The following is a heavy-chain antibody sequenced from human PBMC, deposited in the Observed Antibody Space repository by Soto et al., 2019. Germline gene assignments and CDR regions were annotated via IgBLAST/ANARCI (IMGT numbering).Heavy chain of an antibody. D-gene: IGHD1-1*01. CDR1: GGTFSSYA. J-gene: IGHJ4*02. Sequence: QVQLVQSGAEVKKPGSSVKVSCKASGGTFSSYAISWVRQAPGQGLEWMEGIIPIFGTANYAQKFQGRVTITADESTSTAYMELSSLRSEDTAVYYCARGLLERHFSPIDYWGQGTLVTVSS. CDR3: ARGLLERHFSPIDY. CDR2: IIPIFGTA. V-gene: IGHV1-69*12.